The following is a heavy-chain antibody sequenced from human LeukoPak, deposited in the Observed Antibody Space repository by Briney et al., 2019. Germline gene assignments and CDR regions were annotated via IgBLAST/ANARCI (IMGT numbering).Heavy chain of an antibody. Sequence: PGGSLRLSCAASGFTFSSYAMSWVRQAPGKGLEGVSAISGSGGSTYYADSVTGRFTISRDNSKNTLYLQMNSLRAEDTAVYYCAKDPANYDILTGYYYWGQGTLVTVSS. J-gene: IGHJ4*02. CDR2: ISGSGGST. CDR3: AKDPANYDILTGYYY. CDR1: GFTFSSYA. D-gene: IGHD3-9*01. V-gene: IGHV3-23*01.